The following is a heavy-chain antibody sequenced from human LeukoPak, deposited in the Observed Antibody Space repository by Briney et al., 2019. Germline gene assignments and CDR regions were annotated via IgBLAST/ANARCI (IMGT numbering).Heavy chain of an antibody. CDR2: INPNSGGT. J-gene: IGHJ4*02. V-gene: IGHV1-2*02. CDR1: GYTFTGYY. D-gene: IGHD3-10*01. Sequence: GASVKVSCKASGYTFTGYYMHWVRQAPGQGLEWMGWINPNSGGTNYAQKFQGRVTMTRDTSISTAYMELSRLGSDDTAVYYCARNADYYGSGSFFDYWGQGTLVTVSS. CDR3: ARNADYYGSGSFFDY.